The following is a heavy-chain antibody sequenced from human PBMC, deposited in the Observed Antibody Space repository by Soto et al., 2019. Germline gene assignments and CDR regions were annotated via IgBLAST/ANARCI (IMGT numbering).Heavy chain of an antibody. D-gene: IGHD2-2*02. Sequence: KGLEWMGIINPSGGSTSYAQKFQGRVTMTRDTSTSTVYMEMSSMRSEDKAVYYCDQKTADEIPIRSRHSWG. J-gene: IGHJ5*01. CDR2: INPSGGST. V-gene: IGHV1-46*01. CDR3: DQKTADEIPIRSRHS.